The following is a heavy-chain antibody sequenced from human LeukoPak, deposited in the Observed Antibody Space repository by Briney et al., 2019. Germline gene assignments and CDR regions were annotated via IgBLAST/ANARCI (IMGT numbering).Heavy chain of an antibody. D-gene: IGHD3-3*01. CDR2: ISYDGSNK. V-gene: IGHV3-30*04. CDR3: ANSLRTYYDFWSGYYGYYGMDV. CDR1: GYTFSSYA. J-gene: IGHJ6*02. Sequence: GGSLRLSCAASGYTFSSYAMHWVRQAPGKGLEWVAVISYDGSNKYYADSVKGRFTISRDNSKNTLYLQMNSLRAEDTAVYYCANSLRTYYDFWSGYYGYYGMDVWGQGTTVTVSS.